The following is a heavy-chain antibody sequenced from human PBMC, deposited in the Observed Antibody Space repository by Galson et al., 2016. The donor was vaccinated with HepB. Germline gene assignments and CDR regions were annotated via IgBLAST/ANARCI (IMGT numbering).Heavy chain of an antibody. CDR1: GGSISSSHW. CDR2: IYHSGFT. CDR3: SATGYTTGSGGFDC. D-gene: IGHD3-10*01. V-gene: IGHV4-4*02. J-gene: IGHJ4*02. Sequence: ETLSLTCAVSGGSISSSHWWSWVRQSPGKGLEWIGEIYHSGFTNYNTSLKNRVTLSVDKSKNQFTLELTSVTAADTALYYFSATGYTTGSGGFDCWGKGIRFTVSS.